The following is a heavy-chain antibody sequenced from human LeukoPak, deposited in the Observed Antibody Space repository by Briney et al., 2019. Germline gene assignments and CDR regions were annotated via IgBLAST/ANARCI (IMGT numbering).Heavy chain of an antibody. Sequence: SETLSLTCTVSGGSVSSGSYYWSWIRQPPGKGLEWIGYIYCSGSTNYNPSLKSRVTISVDTSKNQFSLKLSSVTAADTAVYYCARDLLIGGDPWGQGTLVTVSS. V-gene: IGHV4-61*01. CDR3: ARDLLIGGDP. CDR1: GGSVSSGSYY. D-gene: IGHD2-15*01. J-gene: IGHJ5*02. CDR2: IYCSGST.